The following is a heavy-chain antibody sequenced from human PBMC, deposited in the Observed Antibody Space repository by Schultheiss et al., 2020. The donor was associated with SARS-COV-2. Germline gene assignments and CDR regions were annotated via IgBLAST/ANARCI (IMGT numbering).Heavy chain of an antibody. D-gene: IGHD3-10*01. CDR2: ISYDGNDK. CDR1: GFTFSSYA. V-gene: IGHV3-30*01. Sequence: GGSLRLSCSASGFTFSSYAMSWVRQAPGKGLEWVAVISYDGNDKYYADSVKGRFTISRYKSKNTLYLQMNSLRTEDTAVYYCARDDGSGSYFAYYGMDVWGQGTTVTVSS. J-gene: IGHJ6*02. CDR3: ARDDGSGSYFAYYGMDV.